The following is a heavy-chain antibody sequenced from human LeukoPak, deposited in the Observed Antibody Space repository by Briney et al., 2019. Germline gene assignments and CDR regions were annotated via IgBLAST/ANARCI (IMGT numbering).Heavy chain of an antibody. CDR1: GFTFTNNF. CDR2: IKQDGSET. CDR3: AGGDILTGQNWFDP. D-gene: IGHD3-9*01. J-gene: IGHJ5*02. Sequence: QSGGSLRLSCAASGFTFTNNFMSWVRQVPRKGLESVANIKQDGSETTYADSVKGRFTISRDNAKNSLYLQMNSLRAEDTAVYYCAGGDILTGQNWFDPWGQGTLVTVSS. V-gene: IGHV3-7*01.